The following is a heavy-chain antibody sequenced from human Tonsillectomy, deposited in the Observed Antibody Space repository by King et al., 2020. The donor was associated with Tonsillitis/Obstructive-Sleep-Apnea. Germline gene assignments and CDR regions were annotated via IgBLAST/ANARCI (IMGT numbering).Heavy chain of an antibody. Sequence: VQLQESGPGLVKPSQTLSLTCTVSGGSISSGGYYWSWIRQHPGKGLEWIGYIYYSGSTYYNPSLKSRVTISVDTSKNQFSLKLSSVSAADTAVYYCSRDRCSGGSCYPDYWGQGTLVTVSS. CDR1: GGSISSGGYY. D-gene: IGHD2-15*01. V-gene: IGHV4-31*03. J-gene: IGHJ4*02. CDR2: IYYSGST. CDR3: SRDRCSGGSCYPDY.